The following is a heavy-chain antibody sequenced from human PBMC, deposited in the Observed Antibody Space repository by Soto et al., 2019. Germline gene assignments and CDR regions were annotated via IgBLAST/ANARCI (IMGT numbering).Heavy chain of an antibody. CDR3: AIDIVVVPAAAYYYYGMDV. CDR2: IDPSDSYT. J-gene: IGHJ6*02. V-gene: IGHV5-10-1*01. D-gene: IGHD2-2*01. Sequence: GESLKISCNGSGYSFTSYWISWVRQMPGKGLEWMGRIDPSDSYTNYSPSFQGHVTISADKSISTAYLQWSSLKASDTAMYYCAIDIVVVPAAAYYYYGMDVWGQGTTVTVSS. CDR1: GYSFTSYW.